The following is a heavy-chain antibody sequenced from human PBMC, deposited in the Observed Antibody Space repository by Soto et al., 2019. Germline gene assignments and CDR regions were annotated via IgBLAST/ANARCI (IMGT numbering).Heavy chain of an antibody. D-gene: IGHD2-2*01. CDR1: GGTFSSYA. J-gene: IGHJ6*02. Sequence: SVKVSCKASGGTFSSYAISWVRQAPGQGLEWMGGIIPIFGTANYAQKFQGRVTITADESTSTAYMELSSLRSEDTAVYYCARDRDIVLVPAYYYYGMDVWGQGTTVTVSS. V-gene: IGHV1-69*13. CDR2: IIPIFGTA. CDR3: ARDRDIVLVPAYYYYGMDV.